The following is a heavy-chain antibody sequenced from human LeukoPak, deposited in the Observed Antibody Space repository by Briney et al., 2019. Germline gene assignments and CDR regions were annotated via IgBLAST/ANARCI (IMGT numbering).Heavy chain of an antibody. CDR3: AKDSAFYYIDV. Sequence: PGGSLRLSCAASGFTFSSYAMSWDRQATGKGLEWVSAISGSGRSTYYADSVKGRFTISRDNSKNTLYLQMNSLKGDDTAVYYCAKDSAFYYIDVWGKGTTVIISS. CDR1: GFTFSSYA. V-gene: IGHV3-23*01. CDR2: ISGSGRST. D-gene: IGHD3-10*01. J-gene: IGHJ6*03.